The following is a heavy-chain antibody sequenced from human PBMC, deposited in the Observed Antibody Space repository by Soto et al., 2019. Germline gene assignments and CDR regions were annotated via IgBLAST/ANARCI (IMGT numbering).Heavy chain of an antibody. Sequence: SETLSLTCTVSGGSISSSSYYWGWIRQPPGKGLEWIGSIYYSGSTYYNPSLKSRVTISVDTSKNQFSLKLSSVTAADTAVYYRARLVSLSYYYGMDVWGQGTTVTVSS. D-gene: IGHD3-10*01. CDR3: ARLVSLSYYYGMDV. V-gene: IGHV4-39*01. CDR2: IYYSGST. J-gene: IGHJ6*02. CDR1: GGSISSSSYY.